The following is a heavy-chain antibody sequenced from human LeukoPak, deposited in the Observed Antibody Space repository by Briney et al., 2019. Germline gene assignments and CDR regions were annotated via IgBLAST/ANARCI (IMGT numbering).Heavy chain of an antibody. D-gene: IGHD3-10*01. CDR3: ARDARGSGSLAYYFDY. V-gene: IGHV1-2*02. Sequence: ASVKVSCKASGYTFTGYYMHWVRQAPGQGLEWMGWINPNSGGTNYARKFQGRVTMTRDTSISTAYMELSRLRSDDTAVYYCARDARGSGSLAYYFDYWGQGTLVTVSS. CDR2: INPNSGGT. CDR1: GYTFTGYY. J-gene: IGHJ4*02.